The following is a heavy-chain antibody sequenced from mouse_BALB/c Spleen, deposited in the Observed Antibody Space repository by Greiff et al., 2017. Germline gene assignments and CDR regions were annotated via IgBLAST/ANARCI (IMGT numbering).Heavy chain of an antibody. D-gene: IGHD2-4*01. Sequence: EVKVVESGGGLVKPGGSLKLSCAASGFTFSSYAMSWVRQTPEKRLEWVASISSGGSTYYPDSVKGRFTISRDNARNILYLQMSSLRSEDTAMYYCARGPDYDFDYWGQGTTLTVSS. CDR2: ISSGGST. CDR1: GFTFSSYA. CDR3: ARGPDYDFDY. J-gene: IGHJ2*01. V-gene: IGHV5-6-5*01.